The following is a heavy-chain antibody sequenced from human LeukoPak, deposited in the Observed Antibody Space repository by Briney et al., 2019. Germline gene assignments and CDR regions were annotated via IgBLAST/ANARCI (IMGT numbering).Heavy chain of an antibody. V-gene: IGHV1-18*04. CDR1: GYTFSGYY. CDR3: ARDRYYYDSSGSSRFDY. J-gene: IGHJ4*02. Sequence: ASVKVSCKASGYTFSGYYIHWVRQAPGQGLEWMGWISAYNGNTNYAQKLRGRVTMTTDTSTSTAYMELRSLRSDDTAVYYCARDRYYYDSSGSSRFDYWGQGTLVTV. D-gene: IGHD3-22*01. CDR2: ISAYNGNT.